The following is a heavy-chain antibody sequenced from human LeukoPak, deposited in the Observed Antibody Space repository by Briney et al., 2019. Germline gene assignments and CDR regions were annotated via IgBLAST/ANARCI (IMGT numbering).Heavy chain of an antibody. CDR2: SSTSGSIA. D-gene: IGHD5-18*01. CDR3: ATRGPDVDTAMVAGY. V-gene: IGHV3-21*01. Sequence: GGSLRLSCEVSGFRFSDYAMNWVRQAPGKGLEWVPTSSTSGSIAFYADSVKGRFTISRDNAKNSLYLQMNSLRAEDTAVYYCATRGPDVDTAMVAGYWGQGTLVTVSS. CDR1: GFRFSDYA. J-gene: IGHJ4*02.